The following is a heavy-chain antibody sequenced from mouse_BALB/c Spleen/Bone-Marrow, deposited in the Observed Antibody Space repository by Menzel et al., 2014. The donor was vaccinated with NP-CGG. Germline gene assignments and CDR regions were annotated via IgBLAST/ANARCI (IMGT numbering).Heavy chain of an antibody. Sequence: EVMLVESGGGLVQPGGSLRLSCATSGFTFTDYYMSWVRQTPGKALEWLGFIRNKANGYTTDYSVSVKGRFTISRDNSQSILYLQRNTLRAEDSATYYCARDENYDIYWYFDVWGAGTTVTVSS. CDR2: IRNKANGYTT. J-gene: IGHJ1*01. CDR1: GFTFTDYY. CDR3: ARDENYDIYWYFDV. V-gene: IGHV7-3*02. D-gene: IGHD1-1*01.